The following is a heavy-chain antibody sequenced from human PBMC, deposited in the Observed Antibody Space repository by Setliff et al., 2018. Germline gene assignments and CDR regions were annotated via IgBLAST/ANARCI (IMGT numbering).Heavy chain of an antibody. CDR1: GYTFTINH. D-gene: IGHD4-17*01. J-gene: IGHJ4*02. Sequence: ASVKVSCKASGYTFTINHLYWVRQAPGQGLECMGWIDPNSGDTTFAQKFQGRVTITRDTSNSTDYMDLSRLTSDDTAVYYCAREVLSTVVAWDYWGQGTLVTVSS. CDR3: AREVLSTVVAWDY. CDR2: IDPNSGDT. V-gene: IGHV1-2*02.